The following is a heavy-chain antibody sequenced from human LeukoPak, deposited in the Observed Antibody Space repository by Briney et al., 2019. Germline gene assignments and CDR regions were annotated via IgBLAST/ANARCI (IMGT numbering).Heavy chain of an antibody. Sequence: ASVEVSCKASGYTFTNYYIHWVRQAPGQGLEWMGIINPSGGSTSYVQKFQGRVTMARGMSTSTVYMELSSLRSEDTAVHYCARSFGASQQYTSSWYYYYMDVWGKGTTVTVSS. D-gene: IGHD6-13*01. CDR3: ARSFGASQQYTSSWYYYYMDV. V-gene: IGHV1-46*01. J-gene: IGHJ6*03. CDR1: GYTFTNYY. CDR2: INPSGGST.